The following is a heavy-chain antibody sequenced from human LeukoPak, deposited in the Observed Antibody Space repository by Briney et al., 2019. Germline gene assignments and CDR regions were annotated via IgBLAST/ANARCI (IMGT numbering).Heavy chain of an antibody. V-gene: IGHV4-30-4*07. CDR3: AKVRGDGGGY. J-gene: IGHJ4*02. CDR2: IYYSGST. Sequence: TLSLTCAVSGASIGSGGYSWSWFRQPPGKGLEWIGYIYYSGSTYYHPSLKTRPIISLDTSKNHFSLKLKSVTAADTAVYYCAKVRGDGGGYWGQGTLVTVSS. CDR1: GASIGSGGYS. D-gene: IGHD2-21*02.